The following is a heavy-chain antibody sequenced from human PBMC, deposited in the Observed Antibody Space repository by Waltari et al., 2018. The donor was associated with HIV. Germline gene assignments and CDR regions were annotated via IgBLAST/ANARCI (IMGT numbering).Heavy chain of an antibody. Sequence: DVHMVQFGGGLVQPGESLRLSCVGSGFTFEHYAMHWVRQGPGKGLLWVVSINSYSGIIAYAASVKCRFTISRDNAKSSLYLQMNNLKPEDTALYFCAKDVGFLTHPDSGADSWGRGTLVTVTS. CDR3: AKDVGFLTHPDSGADS. V-gene: IGHV3-9*01. D-gene: IGHD2-15*01. J-gene: IGHJ4*02. CDR2: INSYSGII. CDR1: GFTFEHYA.